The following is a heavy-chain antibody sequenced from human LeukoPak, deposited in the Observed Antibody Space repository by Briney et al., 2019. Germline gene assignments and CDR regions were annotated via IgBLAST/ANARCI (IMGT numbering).Heavy chain of an antibody. V-gene: IGHV1-18*01. D-gene: IGHD6-6*01. CDR2: ISTYDDNI. J-gene: IGHJ4*02. CDR3: ARGGRIAARRSGY. CDR1: GCTFTTYG. Sequence: ASVKVSCKASGCTFTTYGLSWVRQAPGQGLEWLGWISTYDDNIKYAQSLQGRLTLTIDTSTSTAYMELRSLTSDDTAVYYCARGGRIAARRSGYWGQGTLVTVSS.